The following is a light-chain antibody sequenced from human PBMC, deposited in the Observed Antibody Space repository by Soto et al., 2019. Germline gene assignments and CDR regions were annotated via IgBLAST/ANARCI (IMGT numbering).Light chain of an antibody. J-gene: IGLJ2*01. CDR3: PPCDSGLSGSKVV. Sequence: QSVLTQPPSVSGAPGQRVTISCTGSSSNIGAGYDVHWYQPLPGTAPKLLIYGNYNRPSGVPDRFSGSKSGASASLAITGLLAEDGSDYACPPCDSGLSGSKVVFGGGTKLTVL. V-gene: IGLV1-40*01. CDR1: SSNIGAGYD. CDR2: GNY.